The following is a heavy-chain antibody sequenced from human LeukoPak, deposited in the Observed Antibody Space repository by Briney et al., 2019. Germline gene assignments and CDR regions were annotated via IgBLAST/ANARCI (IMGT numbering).Heavy chain of an antibody. CDR2: ISAYNGNT. Sequence: GASVKVSCKASGYTFTSYGISWVRQAPGQGLEWMGWISAYNGNTNYAQKLQGRVTMTTDTSTSTAYMELRSLRSDDTAVYYCAKDRWDNWNYDFDYWGQGTLVTVSS. CDR3: AKDRWDNWNYDFDY. J-gene: IGHJ4*02. CDR1: GYTFTSYG. D-gene: IGHD1-7*01. V-gene: IGHV1-18*01.